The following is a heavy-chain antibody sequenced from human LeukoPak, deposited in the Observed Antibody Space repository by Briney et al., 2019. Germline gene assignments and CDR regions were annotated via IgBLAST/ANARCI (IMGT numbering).Heavy chain of an antibody. J-gene: IGHJ2*01. V-gene: IGHV1-2*02. CDR2: INPNSGGT. CDR1: GYTFTGYY. D-gene: IGHD6-19*01. Sequence: GASVKVSCKASGYTFTGYYMHWVRQAPGQGLEWMGWINPNSGGTNYAQKFQGRVTMTRDTSISTAYMELSRLRSDDTAVYYCARDTEWGIAVAGANWYFDLWGRGTLVTVSS. CDR3: ARDTEWGIAVAGANWYFDL.